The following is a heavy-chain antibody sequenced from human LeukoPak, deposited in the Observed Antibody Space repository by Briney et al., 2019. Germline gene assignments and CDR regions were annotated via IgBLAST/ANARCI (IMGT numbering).Heavy chain of an antibody. V-gene: IGHV3-11*04. D-gene: IGHD3-3*01. J-gene: IGHJ4*02. CDR2: ISSSGSTI. Sequence: GGSLRLSCAASGFTFSDYYMSWIRQAPGKGLEWVSYISSSGSTIYYADSVKGRFTISRDNAKNSLYLQMNSLRAEDTAVYYCARDLQPTIFGVVTSYYFDYWGQGTLVTVSS. CDR1: GFTFSDYY. CDR3: ARDLQPTIFGVVTSYYFDY.